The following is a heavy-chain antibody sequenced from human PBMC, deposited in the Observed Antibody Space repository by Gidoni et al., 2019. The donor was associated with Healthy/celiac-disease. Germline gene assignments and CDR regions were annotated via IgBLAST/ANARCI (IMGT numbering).Heavy chain of an antibody. J-gene: IGHJ6*02. CDR3: AHMEGIRYYYYYYGMDV. Sequence: QITLKESGPPLVKPTQTLTLTCTFSGFSLSTSGVGVGWIRQPPGKALEWLALIYWDDDKRYSPSLKSRLTITKDNSKNQVVLTMTNMDPVDTATYYCAHMEGIRYYYYYYGMDVWGQGTTVTVSS. D-gene: IGHD1-1*01. CDR1: GFSLSTSGVG. V-gene: IGHV2-5*02. CDR2: IYWDDDK.